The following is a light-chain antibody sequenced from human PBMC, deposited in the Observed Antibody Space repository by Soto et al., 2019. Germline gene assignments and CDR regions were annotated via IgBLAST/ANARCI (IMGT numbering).Light chain of an antibody. V-gene: IGKV1-39*01. J-gene: IGKJ1*01. CDR2: AAS. Sequence: DFQMTQSPSSLSASVGDRVTITCRASQSISSSLNWYQQKTGKAPELLIYAASSLQSGVPSRFSGSGSGTDFTLTISSLQPEDFATYYCQQSYSALVAFGQGTKVEIK. CDR3: QQSYSALVA. CDR1: QSISSS.